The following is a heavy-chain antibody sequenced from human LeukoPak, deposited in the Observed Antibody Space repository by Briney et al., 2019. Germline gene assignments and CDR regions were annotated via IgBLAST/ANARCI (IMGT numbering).Heavy chain of an antibody. D-gene: IGHD2-15*01. J-gene: IGHJ4*02. V-gene: IGHV3-7*01. Sequence: GGSLRLSCAASGFTFSGYWMSWVRQAPGKGLEWVANVKLDGSENSYVDSVKGRFTISRDNAKNSLYLQMNSLRAEDTAVYYCARDLVVVTFDYWGQGTLVTVSS. CDR2: VKLDGSEN. CDR3: ARDLVVVTFDY. CDR1: GFTFSGYW.